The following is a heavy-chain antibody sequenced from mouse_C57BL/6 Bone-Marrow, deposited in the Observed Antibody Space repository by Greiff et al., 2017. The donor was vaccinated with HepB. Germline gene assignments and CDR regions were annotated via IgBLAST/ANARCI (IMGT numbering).Heavy chain of an antibody. CDR2: IYPGDGDT. V-gene: IGHV1-80*01. CDR3: SRLYYDYDGDY. CDR1: GYAFSSYW. Sequence: VQLQQSGAELVKPGASVKISCKASGYAFSSYWMNWVKQRPGKGLEWIGQIYPGDGDTNYNGKFKGKATLTADKSSSTAYMQLSSLTSEDSAVYFCSRLYYDYDGDYWGQGTTLTVSS. D-gene: IGHD2-4*01. J-gene: IGHJ2*01.